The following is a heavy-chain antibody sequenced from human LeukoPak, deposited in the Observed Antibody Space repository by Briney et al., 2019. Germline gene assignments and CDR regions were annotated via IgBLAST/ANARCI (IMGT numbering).Heavy chain of an antibody. Sequence: GGSLRLSCAASGFSFNIAWMSWVRQAPGTGLEWVGRIKSTTHGGTTDYAAPVQGRFTISRDDSKNTLYLQMNSLKTEDTAVYYCAAEPLRYCSGSACYDWFDSWGQGTLVTVSS. J-gene: IGHJ5*01. CDR2: IKSTTHGGTT. V-gene: IGHV3-15*01. D-gene: IGHD2-2*01. CDR1: GFSFNIAW. CDR3: AAEPLRYCSGSACYDWFDS.